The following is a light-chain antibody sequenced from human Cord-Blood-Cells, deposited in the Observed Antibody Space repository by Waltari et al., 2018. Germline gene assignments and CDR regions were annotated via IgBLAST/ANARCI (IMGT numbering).Light chain of an antibody. V-gene: IGKV3-11*01. CDR1: QSASSY. CDR2: DAS. Sequence: EIVLTQSPATLSLSPGERATLPCRASQSASSYLSWYQQKPGQAPRLLIYDASNRATGIPARFSGSGSGTDFTLTISSLEPEDFAVYYCQQRSNWLWTFGQGTKVEIK. J-gene: IGKJ1*01. CDR3: QQRSNWLWT.